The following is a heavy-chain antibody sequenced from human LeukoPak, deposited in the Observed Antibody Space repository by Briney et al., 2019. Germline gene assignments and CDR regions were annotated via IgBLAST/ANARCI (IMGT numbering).Heavy chain of an antibody. Sequence: GALRLSCAASGFTFSSYGMHWVRQAPGKELEWVAVISYDGSNKYYADSVKGRFTISRDNSKNTLYLQMNSLRAEDTAVYYCAKDRVRGVKGGNFDYWGQGTLVTVSS. CDR1: GFTFSSYG. CDR2: ISYDGSNK. CDR3: AKDRVRGVKGGNFDY. J-gene: IGHJ4*02. V-gene: IGHV3-30*18. D-gene: IGHD3-10*01.